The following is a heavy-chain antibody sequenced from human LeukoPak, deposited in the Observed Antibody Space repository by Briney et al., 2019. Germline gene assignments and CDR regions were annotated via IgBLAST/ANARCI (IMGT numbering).Heavy chain of an antibody. D-gene: IGHD3-16*01. J-gene: IGHJ3*02. CDR1: EFTFSTYS. Sequence: GGSLRLSCAASEFTFSTYSMNWVRQAPGKGLEWVSSISSGSTYIYYADSVKGRFTISRDNAKKSLYLQMNSLRAEDTAVYYCARDPIYAPPPLAAFDIWGQGTLVTVSS. CDR2: ISSGSTYI. V-gene: IGHV3-21*01. CDR3: ARDPIYAPPPLAAFDI.